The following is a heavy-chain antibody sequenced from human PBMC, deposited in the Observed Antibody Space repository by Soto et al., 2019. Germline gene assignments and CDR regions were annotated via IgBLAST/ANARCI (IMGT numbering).Heavy chain of an antibody. J-gene: IGHJ4*02. CDR1: GGTFSSYA. Sequence: SVKVSCKASGGTFSSYAISWVRQAPRQGLEWMGGIIPIFGTANYAQKFQGRVTITADESTSTAYMELSSLRSEDTAVYYCARGPRDYDSSGFQVSGDYWGQGTLVTVSS. CDR3: ARGPRDYDSSGFQVSGDY. D-gene: IGHD3-22*01. V-gene: IGHV1-69*13. CDR2: IIPIFGTA.